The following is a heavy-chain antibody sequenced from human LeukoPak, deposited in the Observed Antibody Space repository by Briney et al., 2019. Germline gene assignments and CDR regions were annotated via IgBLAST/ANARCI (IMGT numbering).Heavy chain of an antibody. V-gene: IGHV3-33*01. CDR2: IWYDGSNK. Sequence: GGSLRLSCAASGFTFSSYGVHWVRQAPGKGLEWVAVIWYDGSNKYYADSVKGRFTISRDNSKNTLYLQMNSLRAEDTAVYYCARGGDIVVVPAAMSLDYWGQGTLVTVSS. J-gene: IGHJ4*02. CDR3: ARGGDIVVVPAAMSLDY. D-gene: IGHD2-2*01. CDR1: GFTFSSYG.